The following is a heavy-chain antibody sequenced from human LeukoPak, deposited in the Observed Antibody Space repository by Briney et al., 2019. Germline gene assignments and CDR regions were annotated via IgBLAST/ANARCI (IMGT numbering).Heavy chain of an antibody. D-gene: IGHD3-10*01. CDR3: ASHPNYYGSGSYFAY. CDR1: GFTFSSYW. V-gene: IGHV3-74*01. J-gene: IGHJ4*02. Sequence: GGSLRLSCAAPGFTFSSYWMHWVRQAPGKGLVWVSRINSDGSSTSYADSVKGRFTISRDNAKNTLYLQMNSLRAEDTAVYYCASHPNYYGSGSYFAYWGQGTLVTVSS. CDR2: INSDGSST.